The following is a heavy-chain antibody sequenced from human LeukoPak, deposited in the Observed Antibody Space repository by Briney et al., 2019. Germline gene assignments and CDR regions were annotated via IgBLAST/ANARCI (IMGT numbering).Heavy chain of an antibody. V-gene: IGHV4-31*03. CDR2: IYYSGST. CDR3: ARLNYDFWSGYYGNYYFDY. J-gene: IGHJ4*02. Sequence: PSQTLSLTCTVSGGSISSGGYYWSWIRQHPGKGLEWIGYIYYSGSTYYNPSLKSRVTISVDTSKNQFSLKLSSVTAADTAVYYCARLNYDFWSGYYGNYYFDYWGQGTLVTVSS. D-gene: IGHD3-3*01. CDR1: GGSISSGGYY.